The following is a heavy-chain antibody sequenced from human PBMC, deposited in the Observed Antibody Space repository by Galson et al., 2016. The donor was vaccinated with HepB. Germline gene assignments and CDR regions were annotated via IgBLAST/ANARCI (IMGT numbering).Heavy chain of an antibody. CDR2: AYYTGST. V-gene: IGHV4-61*08. D-gene: IGHD1-1*01. Sequence: SETLSPTCTVSGGSVSSGDYYWIWIRQTPGKRLEWIGNAYYTGSTNSNPSPKSRLTMSVDTSKIQFSRNLTSVTAADTAVYHCARAALPHTTTGFYYYGMDVWGQGTTVTVSS. J-gene: IGHJ6*02. CDR1: GGSVSSGDYY. CDR3: ARAALPHTTTGFYYYGMDV.